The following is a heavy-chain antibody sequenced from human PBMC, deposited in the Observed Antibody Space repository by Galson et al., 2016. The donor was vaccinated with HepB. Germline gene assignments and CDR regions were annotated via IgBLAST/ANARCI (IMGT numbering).Heavy chain of an antibody. CDR2: INCKSNVD. CDR3: GKDVSAYYSGDYFYV. Sequence: SLRLSCAASGFTFDDYTMHWVRQFPGRGLQWVASINCKSNVDAYADSVKGCFTISRDNAKNSLYLQMNSLGVGDTALYYCGKDVSAYYSGDYFYVWGQGILVTGSS. CDR1: GFTFDDYT. D-gene: IGHD3-22*01. J-gene: IGHJ4*02. V-gene: IGHV3-9*01.